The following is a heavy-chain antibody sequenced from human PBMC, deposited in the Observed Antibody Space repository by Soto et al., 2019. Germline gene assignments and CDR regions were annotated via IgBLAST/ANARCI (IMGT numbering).Heavy chain of an antibody. J-gene: IGHJ5*02. D-gene: IGHD3-10*01. V-gene: IGHV2-5*01. Sequence: QITLKESGPTLVKPTQTLTLTCTFSGFSLKSSGVGVAWIRQPPGKALEWLALVYWSDEKRYSPSLKNRLTITKDTSKNEVVLTMTNMDPLDTATYYCAHTEYYFATGTYYNVRWFGPWGQGILVTVSS. CDR1: GFSLKSSGVG. CDR3: AHTEYYFATGTYYNVRWFGP. CDR2: VYWSDEK.